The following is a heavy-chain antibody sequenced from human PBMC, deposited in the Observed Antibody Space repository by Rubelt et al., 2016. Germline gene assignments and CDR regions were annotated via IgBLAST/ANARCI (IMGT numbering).Heavy chain of an antibody. Sequence: DVQLEESGGGLVQPGGSLRLSCAASGFALSSYWMHWVRQAPGKGLVWVSSISSTSSYIYYADSVKGRFTISRDNAKNLLYWQMNSLRDDDTAVYYCARTSSSSWDYWGQGTLVTVSS. J-gene: IGHJ4*02. CDR1: GFALSSYW. CDR2: ISSTSSYI. D-gene: IGHD6-6*01. CDR3: ARTSSSSWDY. V-gene: IGHV3-21*01.